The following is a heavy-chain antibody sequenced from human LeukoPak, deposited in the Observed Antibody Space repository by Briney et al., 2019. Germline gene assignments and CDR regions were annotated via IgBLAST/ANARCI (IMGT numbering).Heavy chain of an antibody. CDR1: GFTVSSNY. Sequence: PGGSLRLSCAASGFTVSSNYMSWVRQAPGKGLEWVSVIYSGGSTYYADSVKGRFTISRDNSKNTLYLQMNSLRAEDTAVYYCARDRKDIVVVPAAPGGYYYYMDVWGKGTTVTVSS. CDR3: ARDRKDIVVVPAAPGGYYYYMDV. D-gene: IGHD2-2*01. V-gene: IGHV3-53*01. J-gene: IGHJ6*03. CDR2: IYSGGST.